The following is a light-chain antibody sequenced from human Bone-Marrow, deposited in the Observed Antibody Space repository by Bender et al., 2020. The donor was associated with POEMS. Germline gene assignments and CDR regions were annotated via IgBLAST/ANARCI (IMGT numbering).Light chain of an antibody. J-gene: IGLJ2*01. CDR2: RNS. CDR1: SSNIGSSS. CDR3: SSWTSSNNLV. Sequence: QSVLTQPPSVSGTPGQRITISCSGSSSNIGSSSVYWYQQLPGTAPKLLVYRNSLRPSGVPDRFSGSKSGTSASLAITGLRSEDEADYYCSSWTSSNNLVFGGGTRLTVL. V-gene: IGLV1-47*01.